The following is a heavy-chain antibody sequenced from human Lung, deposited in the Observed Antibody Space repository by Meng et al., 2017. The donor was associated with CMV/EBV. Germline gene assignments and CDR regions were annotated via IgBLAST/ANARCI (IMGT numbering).Heavy chain of an antibody. Sequence: SVXVSCNASGGTFSSYAISWVRQAPGQGLEWMGGIIPIFGTANYAQKFQGRVTITTDESTSTAYMELSSLRSEDTAVYYCARGLEGGGNSPYWGQGTLVTVSS. V-gene: IGHV1-69*05. D-gene: IGHD4-23*01. J-gene: IGHJ4*02. CDR1: GGTFSSYA. CDR2: IIPIFGTA. CDR3: ARGLEGGGNSPY.